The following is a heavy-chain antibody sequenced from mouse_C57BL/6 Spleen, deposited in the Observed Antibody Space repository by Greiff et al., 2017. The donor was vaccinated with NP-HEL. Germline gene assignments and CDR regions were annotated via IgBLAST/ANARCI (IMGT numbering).Heavy chain of an antibody. J-gene: IGHJ4*01. CDR3: ARTGIYYYGSSYDAMDY. D-gene: IGHD1-1*01. Sequence: VQLKESGPELVKPGASVKISCKASGYSFTGYYMHWVKQSSEKSLEWIGEINPSTGGTSYNQKFKGKATLTVDKSSSTAYMQLKSLTSEDSAVYYCARTGIYYYGSSYDAMDYWGQGTSVTVSS. CDR1: GYSFTGYY. V-gene: IGHV1-43*01. CDR2: INPSTGGT.